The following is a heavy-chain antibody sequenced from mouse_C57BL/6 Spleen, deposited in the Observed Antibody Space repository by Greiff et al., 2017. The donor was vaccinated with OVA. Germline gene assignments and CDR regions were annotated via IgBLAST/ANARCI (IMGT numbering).Heavy chain of an antibody. CDR3: GRDGSYDGYYEGYFDV. D-gene: IGHD2-3*01. CDR2: IRSKSSNYAT. V-gene: IGHV10-3*01. J-gene: IGHJ1*03. Sequence: EVQGVESGGGLVQPKGSLKLSCAASGFTFNTYAMHWVRQAPGKGLEWVARIRSKSSNYATYYADSVKDRFTISRDDSQSMLYLQMNNLKTEDTAMYYCGRDGSYDGYYEGYFDVWGTGTTVTVSS. CDR1: GFTFNTYA.